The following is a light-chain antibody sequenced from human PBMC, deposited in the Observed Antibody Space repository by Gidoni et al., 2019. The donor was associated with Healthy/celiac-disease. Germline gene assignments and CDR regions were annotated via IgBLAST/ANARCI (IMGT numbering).Light chain of an antibody. Sequence: DIQMTQAPSTLSASVGDRGTITCRASQSISSWLAWYPQKPGKAPKLLIYDASSLASGVPSRFSGSGSGTEFTLTISSLQPDAFATYYCQQYNSYWTFGQGTKVEIK. J-gene: IGKJ1*01. CDR3: QQYNSYWT. CDR1: QSISSW. V-gene: IGKV1-5*01. CDR2: DAS.